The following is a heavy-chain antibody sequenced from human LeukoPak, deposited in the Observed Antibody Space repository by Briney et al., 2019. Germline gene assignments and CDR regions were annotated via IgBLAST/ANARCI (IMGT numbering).Heavy chain of an antibody. D-gene: IGHD1-26*01. V-gene: IGHV3-11*06. CDR1: GFTFSDYY. Sequence: GGSLRLSCAASGFTFSDYYMSWIRQAPGKGLEWVSYISSSSSYTNYADSVKGRFTVSRDNAKNSLYLQMNSLRAEDTAVYYWSKGEEVGSALVDYLGQGTL. CDR3: SKGEEVGSALVDY. CDR2: ISSSSSYT. J-gene: IGHJ4*01.